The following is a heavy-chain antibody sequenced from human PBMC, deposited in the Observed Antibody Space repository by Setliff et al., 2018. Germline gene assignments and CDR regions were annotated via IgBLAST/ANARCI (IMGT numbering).Heavy chain of an antibody. CDR1: GGSISSSIW. Sequence: SETLSLTCAVSGGSISSSIWWSWVRQAPGKGLEWIGEIYHTGSTNYNPSLKSRVNISVDKSKNQFSLKLSSVTAVDTAVYYCARGKIRITMIVVPTGGAFDIWGQGTMVTVSS. V-gene: IGHV4-4*02. D-gene: IGHD3-22*01. CDR3: ARGKIRITMIVVPTGGAFDI. CDR2: IYHTGST. J-gene: IGHJ3*02.